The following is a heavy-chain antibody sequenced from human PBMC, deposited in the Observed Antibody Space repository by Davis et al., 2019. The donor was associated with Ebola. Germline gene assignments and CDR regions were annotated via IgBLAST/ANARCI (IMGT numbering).Heavy chain of an antibody. CDR3: AKVGQMKWNFRYAMDV. V-gene: IGHV3-53*01. CDR2: IYNDGST. CDR1: GFTVSSNY. Sequence: GESLKISCAASGFTVSSNYMTWVRQAPGKGLEWVSVIYNDGSTYYADSVKGRFTISRDNSQNMLYLQMNSLRPEDTAVYYCAKVGQMKWNFRYAMDVWGQGTTVTVS. D-gene: IGHD1-7*01. J-gene: IGHJ6*02.